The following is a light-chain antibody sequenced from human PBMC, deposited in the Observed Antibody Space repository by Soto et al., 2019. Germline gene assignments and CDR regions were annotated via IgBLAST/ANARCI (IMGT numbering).Light chain of an antibody. CDR1: SSNIGAGYD. Sequence: QSVLTQPPSVSGAPGQRVTISCTGSSSNIGAGYDVHWYQQLPGTAPILLIYSNNNRPSGVPDRFSGSKSGTSASLAITGLQAEDEADYYCQSYDSSLSGSVFGGGTKVTVL. CDR2: SNN. V-gene: IGLV1-40*01. CDR3: QSYDSSLSGSV. J-gene: IGLJ3*02.